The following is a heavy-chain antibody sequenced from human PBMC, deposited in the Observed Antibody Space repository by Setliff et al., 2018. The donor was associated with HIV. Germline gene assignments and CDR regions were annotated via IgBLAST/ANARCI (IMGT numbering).Heavy chain of an antibody. CDR3: AHRLSYYDTSGYYSYYFDY. D-gene: IGHD3-22*01. J-gene: IGHJ4*02. Sequence: SGPTLVNPTQTLTLTCTFSGFSLSTSGVGVGWIRQPPGRALEWLALIYWNDDKRYSPSLKSRLTITKDTSKNQVVLTMTNMDPVDTATYYCAHRLSYYDTSGYYSYYFDYWGQGTLVTVSS. V-gene: IGHV2-5*01. CDR1: GFSLSTSGVG. CDR2: IYWNDDK.